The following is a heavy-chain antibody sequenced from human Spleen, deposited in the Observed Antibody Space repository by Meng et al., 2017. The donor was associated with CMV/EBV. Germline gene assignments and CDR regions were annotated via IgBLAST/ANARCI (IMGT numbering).Heavy chain of an antibody. CDR2: IYYSGST. Sequence: AQLPVVGPGLVKPSQTLSLTCTVSGGSISSGGYYWSWIRQHPGKGLEWIGYIYYSGSTYYNPSLKSRVTISVDTSKNQFSLKLSSVTAADTAVYYCARVAYSNWFDPWGQGTLVTVSS. V-gene: IGHV4-30-4*08. J-gene: IGHJ5*02. D-gene: IGHD4-11*01. CDR3: ARVAYSNWFDP. CDR1: GGSISSGGYY.